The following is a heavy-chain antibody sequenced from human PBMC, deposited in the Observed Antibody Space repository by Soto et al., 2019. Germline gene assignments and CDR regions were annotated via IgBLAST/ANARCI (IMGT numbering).Heavy chain of an antibody. V-gene: IGHV1-18*01. J-gene: IGHJ3*02. Sequence: GASVKVSCKASGYTFTSYGISWVRQAPGQGLEWMGWISAYNGNTNYAQKLQGRVTMTTDTSTSTAYMELRSLRSDDTAVYYCARDQTEFGVVIFPNAFDIWGQGTMVTVSS. CDR3: ARDQTEFGVVIFPNAFDI. D-gene: IGHD3-3*01. CDR2: ISAYNGNT. CDR1: GYTFTSYG.